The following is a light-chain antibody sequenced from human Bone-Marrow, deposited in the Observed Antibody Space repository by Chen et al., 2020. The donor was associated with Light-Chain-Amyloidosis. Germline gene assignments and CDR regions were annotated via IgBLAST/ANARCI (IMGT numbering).Light chain of an antibody. CDR2: RDT. CDR3: QSADSSGTYEVI. CDR1: DLPTKY. J-gene: IGLJ2*01. Sequence: SYELTQPPSVSVSPGQTARITCSGDDLPTKYAYWYQQKPGQAPVLVIHRDTERPSGISERFSVSSSGTTATLTISGVPAEDEADYHCQSADSSGTYEVIFGGGTKLTVL. V-gene: IGLV3-25*03.